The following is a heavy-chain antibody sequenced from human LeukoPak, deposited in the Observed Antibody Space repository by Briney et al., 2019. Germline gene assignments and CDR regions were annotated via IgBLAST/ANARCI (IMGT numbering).Heavy chain of an antibody. CDR3: ASREAAIGAFDI. CDR1: GGSISSGGYS. CDR2: IYHSGST. Sequence: SETLSLTCAVSGGSISSGGYSWSWIRQPPGKGLEWIGYIYHSGSTYYNPSLKSRVTISVDRSKNQFSLKLSSVTAADTAVYYCASREAAIGAFDIWGQGTMVTVPS. D-gene: IGHD2-2*01. J-gene: IGHJ3*02. V-gene: IGHV4-30-2*01.